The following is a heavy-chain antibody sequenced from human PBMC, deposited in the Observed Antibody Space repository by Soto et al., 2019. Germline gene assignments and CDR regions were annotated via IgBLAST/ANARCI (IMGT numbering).Heavy chain of an antibody. CDR3: ATADGFGVVTPFFEY. V-gene: IGHV4-39*01. D-gene: IGHD3-3*01. CDR1: GGSISSRSHY. CDR2: SFYRGST. J-gene: IGHJ4*02. Sequence: SETLSLTCTVSGGSISSRSHYWGWIRQSPGKHLEWIGSSFYRGSTHYNPSLKTRVTISVDTSKNQVSLKLYSVTAADTALCYFATADGFGVVTPFFEYWGQGILVTVSS.